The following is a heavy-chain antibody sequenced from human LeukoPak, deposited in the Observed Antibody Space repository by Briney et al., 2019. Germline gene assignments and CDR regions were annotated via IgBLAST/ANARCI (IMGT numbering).Heavy chain of an antibody. CDR3: ARAREIAVAGSVY. D-gene: IGHD6-19*01. CDR1: GGSFSGYY. Sequence: PSETLSLTCAVYGGSFSGYYWSWIRQPPGKGLEWIGEINHSGSTNYNPSLKSRVTISVDTSKNQFSLKLSSVTAADTAVYYCARAREIAVAGSVYWGQGTLVTVSS. CDR2: INHSGST. J-gene: IGHJ4*02. V-gene: IGHV4-34*01.